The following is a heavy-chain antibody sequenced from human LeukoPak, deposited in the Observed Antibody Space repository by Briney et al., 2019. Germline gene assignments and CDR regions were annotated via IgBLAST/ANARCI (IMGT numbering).Heavy chain of an antibody. V-gene: IGHV4-4*07. J-gene: IGHJ5*02. CDR2: IYTSGST. D-gene: IGHD3-10*01. Sequence: SETLSLTCTVSGGSISSYYWSWIRQPAGKGLEWIGRIYTSGSTNYNPSLKSRVTMSVDTSKNQFSLKLRSVTAADTAVYYCARDSYYYNSGSYYDNWFDPWGQGTLVTVSS. CDR3: ARDSYYYNSGSYYDNWFDP. CDR1: GGSISSYY.